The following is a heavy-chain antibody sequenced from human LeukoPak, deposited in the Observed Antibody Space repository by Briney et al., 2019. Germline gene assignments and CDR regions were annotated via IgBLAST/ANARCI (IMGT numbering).Heavy chain of an antibody. Sequence: KPSETLSLTCTVSGASITTYYWSWIRQPPGKGLEWIGSIYNGSPSYNPSLESRVTISVDTSKNHFSLNLKSVTAADTAVYYCARSRYFDYWGQGALVTVSS. J-gene: IGHJ4*02. CDR3: ARSRYFDY. V-gene: IGHV4-59*01. CDR1: GASITTYY. CDR2: IYNGSP.